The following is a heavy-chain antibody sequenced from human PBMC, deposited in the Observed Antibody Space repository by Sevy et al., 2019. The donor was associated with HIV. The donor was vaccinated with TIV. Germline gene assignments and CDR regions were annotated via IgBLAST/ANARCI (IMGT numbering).Heavy chain of an antibody. D-gene: IGHD3-16*01. CDR2: VYYSGKT. J-gene: IGHJ3*01. Sequence: SETLSLTCTASGGSIRSTSHYWGWIRQSPGKGLEWIGSVYYSGKTNYRWSLRSRLTMSADTSKNQFSMKLSSVTATDTAVYYCTRFSNHVVLMLTPSPRWGFDLWGQGTRVTVSS. V-gene: IGHV4-39*01. CDR3: TRFSNHVVLMLTPSPRWGFDL. CDR1: GGSIRSTSHY.